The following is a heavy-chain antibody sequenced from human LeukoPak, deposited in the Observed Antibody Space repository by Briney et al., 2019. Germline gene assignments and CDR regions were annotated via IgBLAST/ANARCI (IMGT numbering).Heavy chain of an antibody. Sequence: PGRSLRLSCAASGFTFSSYEMNWVRQAPGKGLEWVSYISSSGGTIDYADSVKGRFTIARDNAKNSVYLQMNSLRAEDTAVYYCARDYDYGDYGGFDYWGQGTLVTVSS. CDR1: GFTFSSYE. CDR2: ISSSGGTI. CDR3: ARDYDYGDYGGFDY. J-gene: IGHJ4*02. D-gene: IGHD4-17*01. V-gene: IGHV3-48*03.